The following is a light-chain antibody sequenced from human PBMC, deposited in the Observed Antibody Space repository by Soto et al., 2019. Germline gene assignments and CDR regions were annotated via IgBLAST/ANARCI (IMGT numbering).Light chain of an antibody. V-gene: IGKV3-20*01. CDR1: HIFSINF. Sequence: GLKQSPGILSLSTGERATLSCRASHIFSINFIAWYQQKPGQAPRLLIYGASNRATGIPARFSGSGSGTDFTLTISSLEPEDFATYYCQQLGGSPLTFGQRTRLEIK. J-gene: IGKJ5*01. CDR3: QQLGGSPLT. CDR2: GAS.